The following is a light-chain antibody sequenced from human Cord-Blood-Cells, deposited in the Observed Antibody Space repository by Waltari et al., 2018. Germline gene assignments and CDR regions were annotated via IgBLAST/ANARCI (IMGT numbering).Light chain of an antibody. CDR2: WAS. CDR3: QQYYSTPPT. CDR1: QSVLYSSNNKNY. V-gene: IGKV4-1*01. Sequence: DLVMTQSPDSLAVFLGERAPINCKSSQSVLYSSNNKNYLAWYQQKPGQPPKLLIYWASTRESGVPDRFSGSGSGTDFTLTISSLQAEDVAVYYCQQYYSTPPTFGQGTKLEIK. J-gene: IGKJ2*01.